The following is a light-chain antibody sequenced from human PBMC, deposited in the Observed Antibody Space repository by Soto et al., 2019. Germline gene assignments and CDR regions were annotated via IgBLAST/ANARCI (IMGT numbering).Light chain of an antibody. CDR3: CSYTSSTSYV. J-gene: IGLJ1*01. Sequence: QSALTQPASVSGSPGQSITISCTGTSSDVGGYNFVTWYQQYPGKAPKLVIHDVTRRPSGVSNRFSGSKSGTTASLTISGLQAEDEADYYCCSYTSSTSYVFGTGTKVPS. V-gene: IGLV2-14*01. CDR1: SSDVGGYNF. CDR2: DVT.